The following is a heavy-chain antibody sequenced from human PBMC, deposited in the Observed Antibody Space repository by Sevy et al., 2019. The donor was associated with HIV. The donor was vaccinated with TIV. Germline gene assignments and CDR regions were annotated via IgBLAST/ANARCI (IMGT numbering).Heavy chain of an antibody. V-gene: IGHV3-48*03. D-gene: IGHD4-17*01. CDR3: ARDLPPSATTVAHFDY. J-gene: IGHJ4*02. CDR1: GFLFSRYE. Sequence: GGSLRLSCAASGFLFSRYEMNWGRQAPGKGLEWVSYITNSGSSMSYSDSVRGRFTISRDNAKNSLFLQMNSLRAEDTAIYYCARDLPPSATTVAHFDYWGQGTLVTVSS. CDR2: ITNSGSSM.